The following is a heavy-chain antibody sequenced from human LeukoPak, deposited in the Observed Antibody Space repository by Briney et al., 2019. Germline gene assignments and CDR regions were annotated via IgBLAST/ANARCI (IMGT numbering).Heavy chain of an antibody. D-gene: IGHD6-13*01. CDR2: IHDSGST. V-gene: IGHV4-30-4*07. CDR1: GGSISSGGYS. CDR3: ARVVAAAGNNWFDP. Sequence: SETLSLTCAVSGGSISSGGYSWGWIRQTPGKGLEWIAYIHDSGSTYNNPSLKSRISISIDTSKNQFSLKLNSVTAADTAVYYCARVVAAAGNNWFDPWGQGTLVTVSS. J-gene: IGHJ5*02.